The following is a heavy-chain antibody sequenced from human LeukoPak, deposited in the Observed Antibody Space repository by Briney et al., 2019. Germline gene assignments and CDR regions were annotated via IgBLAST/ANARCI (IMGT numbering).Heavy chain of an antibody. CDR1: GGSISSGDYP. J-gene: IGHJ5*02. CDR2: MSYSGTT. Sequence: PSETLSLTCTVSGGSISSGDYPWNWIRQFPGKGLEWIGYMSYSGTTNYNPSLRSRVSISLDTSKNQLSLRLNSVTAADTAVYYCTRIGRCSDGSCLGWFDPWGQGTLVTVSS. D-gene: IGHD2-15*01. V-gene: IGHV4-31*03. CDR3: TRIGRCSDGSCLGWFDP.